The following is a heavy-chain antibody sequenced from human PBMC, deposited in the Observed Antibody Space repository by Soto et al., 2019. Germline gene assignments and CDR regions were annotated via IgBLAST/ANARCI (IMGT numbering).Heavy chain of an antibody. CDR2: ISSSSSYI. V-gene: IGHV3-11*06. Sequence: QVHLVESGGGLVQPGGSLRLSCAASDFTFSDYSMSWIRQAPGKGLEWVSSISSSSSYIYYADSVKGRFTISRDNAKNSLYLQMNSLRAEDTAVYYCARDVYSSSRYFDYWGQGTLVTVSS. CDR1: DFTFSDYS. CDR3: ARDVYSSSRYFDY. D-gene: IGHD6-6*01. J-gene: IGHJ4*02.